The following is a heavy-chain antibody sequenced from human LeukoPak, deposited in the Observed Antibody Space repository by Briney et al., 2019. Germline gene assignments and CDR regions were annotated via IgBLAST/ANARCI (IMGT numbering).Heavy chain of an antibody. CDR2: ISYDGSNQ. CDR3: ARDDLGNYYYYYGMDV. CDR1: GFTFSNYA. V-gene: IGHV3-30-3*01. D-gene: IGHD6-13*01. J-gene: IGHJ6*01. Sequence: GRSLRLSCAASGFTFSNYAMHWVRQPPGKGLEGGTVISYDGSNQYYADSVKGRFTISRDSSKNTLYLQMNSLRAEDTAVYYCARDDLGNYYYYYGMDVWGEGTTVTVSS.